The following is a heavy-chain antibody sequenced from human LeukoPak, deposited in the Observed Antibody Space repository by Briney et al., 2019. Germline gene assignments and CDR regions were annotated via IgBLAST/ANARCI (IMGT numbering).Heavy chain of an antibody. V-gene: IGHV1-2*02. Sequence: ASVKVSCKASGYTFTGYYMHWVRQAPGQGLEWMGWINPNSGGTNYAQKFQGRVTMTRDTSISTAYMELSRLRSDDTAVYYCARVKDSSSWYVPWREAFDIWGQGTMVTVSS. CDR3: ARVKDSSSWYVPWREAFDI. CDR2: INPNSGGT. J-gene: IGHJ3*02. CDR1: GYTFTGYY. D-gene: IGHD6-13*01.